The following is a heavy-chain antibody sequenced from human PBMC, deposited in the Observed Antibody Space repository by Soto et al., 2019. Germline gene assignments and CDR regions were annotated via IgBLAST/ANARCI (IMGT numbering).Heavy chain of an antibody. CDR3: ARDGSTGWRTYGMDV. V-gene: IGHV3-53*01. CDR1: GLTVSGNY. D-gene: IGHD2-8*02. Sequence: GGSLRLSCAASGLTVSGNYMSWVRQAPGMGLEWVLVIYTGGSTYYADSVKGRFTISRDNSKNTLYLQMNSLRDADTAVYYCARDGSTGWRTYGMDVWGQGTTVTVSS. CDR2: IYTGGST. J-gene: IGHJ6*02.